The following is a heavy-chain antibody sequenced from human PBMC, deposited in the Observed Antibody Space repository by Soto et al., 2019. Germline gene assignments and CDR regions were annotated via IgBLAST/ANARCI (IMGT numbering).Heavy chain of an antibody. CDR3: ARGEDAFFYYGLDV. CDR1: GGSVRRGSYQ. J-gene: IGHJ6*02. CDR2: VNVSGST. Sequence: SETLSLTCTVSGGSVRRGSYQWSWIRQSPGKGLDWIGYVNVSGSTSYNPSLKSRVTMSVDTSKSQFSLKLTSVTAADTAVYYCARGEDAFFYYGLDVWGQGITVTVSS. V-gene: IGHV4-61*01.